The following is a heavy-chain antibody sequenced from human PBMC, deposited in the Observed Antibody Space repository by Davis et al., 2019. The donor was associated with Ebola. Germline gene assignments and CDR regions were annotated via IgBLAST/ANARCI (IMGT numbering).Heavy chain of an antibody. CDR2: ISGSEDIT. D-gene: IGHD5-18*01. CDR1: GFTFSSYA. Sequence: GESLKISCAASGFTFSSYAMSWVRQAPGKGLEWVSGISGSEDITYYADSVKGRFTISRDNSKNTLYLQMNSLRAEDTAVYYCEKQGHTPMKESFDSWGQGTLVTVSS. J-gene: IGHJ4*02. CDR3: EKQGHTPMKESFDS. V-gene: IGHV3-23*01.